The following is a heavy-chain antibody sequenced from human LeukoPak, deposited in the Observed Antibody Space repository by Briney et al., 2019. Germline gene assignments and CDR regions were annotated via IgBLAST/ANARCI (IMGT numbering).Heavy chain of an antibody. CDR2: IGTAGDT. Sequence: GGSLRLSCAASGFTFSNYDMHWVRQATGKGLEWVSAIGTAGDTYYQGSVRGRFTMSRENAKNSLYLQMNSLTAGDTAVYYCARAADTHFDYWGQGILVTVSS. D-gene: IGHD6-13*01. V-gene: IGHV3-13*04. CDR1: GFTFSNYD. J-gene: IGHJ4*02. CDR3: ARAADTHFDY.